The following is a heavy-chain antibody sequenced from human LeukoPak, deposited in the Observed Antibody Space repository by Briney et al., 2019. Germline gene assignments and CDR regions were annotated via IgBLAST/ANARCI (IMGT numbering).Heavy chain of an antibody. V-gene: IGHV4-61*01. CDR1: GGSVSSRSFY. Sequence: SETLSLTCSVSGGSVSSRSFYWSWIRQPPGKGLEWIGNIYYTGSTNYNPSLKSRVTISVDTSKNQFSLKLSSVTAADTAVYYCARATPTRPIVLVVYAKPDAFDIWGQGTMVTVSS. CDR3: ARATPTRPIVLVVYAKPDAFDI. D-gene: IGHD2-8*02. J-gene: IGHJ3*02. CDR2: IYYTGST.